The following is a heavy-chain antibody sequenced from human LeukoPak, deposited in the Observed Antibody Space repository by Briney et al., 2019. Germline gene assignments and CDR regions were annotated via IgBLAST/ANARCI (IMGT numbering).Heavy chain of an antibody. D-gene: IGHD3-22*01. V-gene: IGHV3-7*01. CDR3: ARGTYYYDSSGYSV. Sequence: GGSLRLSCAASGFTFSSYWMSWVRQAPGKGLEWVANIRQDGSEKYYVDSVKGRFTISRDNAKNSLYLQMNSLRAEDTAVYYCARGTYYYDSSGYSVWGQGTLVTVSS. J-gene: IGHJ4*02. CDR2: IRQDGSEK. CDR1: GFTFSSYW.